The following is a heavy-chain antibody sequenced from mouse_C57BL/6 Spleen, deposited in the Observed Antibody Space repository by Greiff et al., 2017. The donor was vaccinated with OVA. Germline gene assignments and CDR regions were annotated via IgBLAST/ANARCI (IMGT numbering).Heavy chain of an antibody. CDR1: GFSFNTYA. V-gene: IGHV10-1*01. CDR3: VSDGNYYFDY. J-gene: IGHJ2*01. CDR2: IRSKSNNYAT. Sequence: EVKLEESGGGLVQPKGSLKLSCAASGFSFNTYAMNWVRQAPGKGLEWVARIRSKSNNYATYYADSGKDRFTIARDDSESMLYLQMNNLKTEDTAMYYCVSDGNYYFDYWGQGTTVTVSS. D-gene: IGHD2-1*01.